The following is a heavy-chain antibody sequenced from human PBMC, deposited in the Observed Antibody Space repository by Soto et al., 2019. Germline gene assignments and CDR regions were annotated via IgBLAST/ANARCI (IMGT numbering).Heavy chain of an antibody. CDR3: AKRGGVVGGSEHPFFEY. Sequence: QVQLVESGGGVVQPGKSLRLSCAASGFIFSNYGMHWVRQAPGKGLEWVALISFDGKNRNYADSVKGRFTIYRYNPKNALYLEMNSLRPEDTAFYYCAKRGGVVGGSEHPFFEYWGQGTLVTVSS. V-gene: IGHV3-30*18. D-gene: IGHD2-15*01. J-gene: IGHJ4*02. CDR2: ISFDGKNR. CDR1: GFIFSNYG.